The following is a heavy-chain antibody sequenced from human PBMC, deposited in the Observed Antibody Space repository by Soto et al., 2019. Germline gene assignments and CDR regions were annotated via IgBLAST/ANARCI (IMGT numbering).Heavy chain of an antibody. V-gene: IGHV5-51*01. CDR3: AASIFYYGMDV. Sequence: XESLKISCKGSGYTFTNYWIGWVRQMPGKGLEWMGIIYPGDSDTKYNPSFQGQVTISADKSITTTYLRWTSLKASDTAIYYCAASIFYYGMDVWGQGTTVTVSS. J-gene: IGHJ6*02. CDR1: GYTFTNYW. CDR2: IYPGDSDT.